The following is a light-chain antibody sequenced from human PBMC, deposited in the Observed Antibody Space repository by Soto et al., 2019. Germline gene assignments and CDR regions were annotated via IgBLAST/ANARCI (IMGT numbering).Light chain of an antibody. Sequence: DIQVTQSPSSLSASVGVKVAITCRASQSISRDLNWYQQKSGKAPKLLIDAASSLQSGVPSRFSGSGSETEFTLTINTRQPEDFASFYCHQSYTTPYTCGQGTKLEIK. V-gene: IGKV1-39*01. J-gene: IGKJ2*01. CDR2: AAS. CDR3: HQSYTTPYT. CDR1: QSISRD.